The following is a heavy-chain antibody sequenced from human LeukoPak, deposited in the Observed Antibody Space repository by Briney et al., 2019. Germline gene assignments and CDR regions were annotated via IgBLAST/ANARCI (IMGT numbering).Heavy chain of an antibody. Sequence: PGGSLRLSCAASGFTVSSNYMSWVRQAPGKGLEWVSVIYSGGSTYYADSVKGRFTISRDNSKNTLYLQMNSLRAEDTAVYYCARVYGSGSRYFDYWGQGTLVTVSS. CDR1: GFTVSSNY. J-gene: IGHJ4*02. CDR3: ARVYGSGSRYFDY. CDR2: IYSGGST. D-gene: IGHD3-10*01. V-gene: IGHV3-53*01.